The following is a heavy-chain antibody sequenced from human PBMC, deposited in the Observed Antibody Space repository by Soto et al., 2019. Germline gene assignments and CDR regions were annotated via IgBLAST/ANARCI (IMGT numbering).Heavy chain of an antibody. CDR3: AHRRGYYYDSRGAMGAFDI. CDR1: GFSLSTIGVG. J-gene: IGHJ3*02. CDR2: IYWNDDK. D-gene: IGHD3-22*01. V-gene: IGHV2-5*01. Sequence: SGPTLVNPTQTLTLTCTFSGFSLSTIGVGVGWIRQPPGKALEWLALIYWNDDKRYSPSLKSRLTITKDTSKNQVVLTMTNMEPVDTATYYCAHRRGYYYDSRGAMGAFDIWGQATMVSVS.